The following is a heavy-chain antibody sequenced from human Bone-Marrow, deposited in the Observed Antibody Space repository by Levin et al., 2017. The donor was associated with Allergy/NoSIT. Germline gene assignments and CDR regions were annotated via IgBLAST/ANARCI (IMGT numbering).Heavy chain of an antibody. J-gene: IGHJ6*02. CDR1: GFTFEDYG. V-gene: IGHV3-20*04. CDR3: ARAQGYYYDSSGDRYVSQYHGMDV. CDR2: IIWNGANP. Sequence: SGGSLRLSCAASGFTFEDYGMTWVRQAPGKGLEWVSGIIWNGANPDYADSVKGRFTISRDNAKNSLYLQMNSLRAEDTALYYCARAQGYYYDSSGDRYVSQYHGMDVWGQGTTVTVSS. D-gene: IGHD3-22*01.